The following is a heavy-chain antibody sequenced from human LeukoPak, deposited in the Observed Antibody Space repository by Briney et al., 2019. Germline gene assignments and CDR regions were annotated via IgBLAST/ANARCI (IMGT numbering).Heavy chain of an antibody. CDR3: AKGNVLRFLEWPGGDAFDI. CDR1: GFTFSSYA. V-gene: IGHV3-23*01. J-gene: IGHJ3*02. Sequence: PGGSLRLSCAASGFTFSSYAMSWVRQAPGKGLEWVSAISGSGGSTYYADSVKGRFTISRDNSKNTLYLQMNSLRAEDTAVYYCAKGNVLRFLEWPGGDAFDIWGQGTMVTASS. CDR2: ISGSGGST. D-gene: IGHD3-3*01.